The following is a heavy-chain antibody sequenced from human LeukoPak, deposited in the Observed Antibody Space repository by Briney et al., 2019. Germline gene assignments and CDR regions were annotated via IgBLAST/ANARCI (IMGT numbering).Heavy chain of an antibody. V-gene: IGHV4-39*07. CDR3: ARVPTVTFFDY. CDR1: GDSISTSNSY. CDR2: IYYSVST. D-gene: IGHD4-17*01. Sequence: PSETLSLTCTVSGDSISTSNSYWGWIRQPPWKGLEWIGSIYYSVSTYYNPSLKSRVTISVDTSKNQFSLKLSSVTAADTAVYYCARVPTVTFFDYWGQGTLVTVSS. J-gene: IGHJ4*02.